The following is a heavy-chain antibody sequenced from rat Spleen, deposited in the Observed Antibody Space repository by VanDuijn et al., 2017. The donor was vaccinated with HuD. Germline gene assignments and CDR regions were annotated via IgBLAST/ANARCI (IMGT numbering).Heavy chain of an antibody. CDR3: TRGYVMDA. CDR1: GFTFTNYD. J-gene: IGHJ4*01. V-gene: IGHV5S13*01. Sequence: EVRLVESGGGLVQPGRSLKLSCAASGFTFTNYDMAWVRQAPTKGLEWIASISTGGTNTYYRGYVKGRFTISRDNAKNTQYLQMDSLRSEDTATYYCTRGYVMDAWGQGASVTVSS. CDR2: ISTGGTNT.